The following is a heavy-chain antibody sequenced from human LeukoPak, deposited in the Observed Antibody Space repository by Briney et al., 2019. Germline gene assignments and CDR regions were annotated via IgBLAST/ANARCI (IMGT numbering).Heavy chain of an antibody. D-gene: IGHD1-26*01. Sequence: GALVRVSCKVSGYTLTELSMHWVRQAPGKGLEWMGGFDPEDGETIYAQKFQGGVTMTEDTSTDTAYMELSSLRSEDTAVYYCATIARWELLPWESRYFDYWGQGTLVTVSS. CDR3: ATIARWELLPWESRYFDY. CDR2: FDPEDGET. J-gene: IGHJ4*02. CDR1: GYTLTELS. V-gene: IGHV1-24*01.